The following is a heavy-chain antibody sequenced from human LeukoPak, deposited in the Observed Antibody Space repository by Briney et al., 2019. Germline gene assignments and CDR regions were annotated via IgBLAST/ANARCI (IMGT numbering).Heavy chain of an antibody. Sequence: GSSVKVSCKASGGTFSNYAISWVRQAPGQGLEWMGWISAYNGNTNYAQKLQGRVTMTTDKSTSTAYMELSSLRSEDTAVYYCARVTKRGLSGLAAFDIWGQGTMVTVSS. J-gene: IGHJ3*02. D-gene: IGHD3-10*01. CDR3: ARVTKRGLSGLAAFDI. V-gene: IGHV1-18*01. CDR1: GGTFSNYA. CDR2: ISAYNGNT.